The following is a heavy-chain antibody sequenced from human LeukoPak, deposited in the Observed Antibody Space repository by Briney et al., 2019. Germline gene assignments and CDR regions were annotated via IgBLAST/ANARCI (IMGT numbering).Heavy chain of an antibody. J-gene: IGHJ6*02. CDR1: GYTFTSYD. V-gene: IGHV1-8*01. D-gene: IGHD1-26*01. CDR2: MNPNSGNT. Sequence: GASVKVSCKASGYTFTSYDINWVRQATGQGLEWMGWMNPNSGNTGYAQKFQGRVTMTRNTSISTAYMELSSLRSEDTAVYYCARVFNGAGYYYYYGMDVWGQGTTVTVSS. CDR3: ARVFNGAGYYYYYGMDV.